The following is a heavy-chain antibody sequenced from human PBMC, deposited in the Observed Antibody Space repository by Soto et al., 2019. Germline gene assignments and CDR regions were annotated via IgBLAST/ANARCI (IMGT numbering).Heavy chain of an antibody. J-gene: IGHJ4*01. CDR1: GGSVSSPTHF. CDR3: AREDMSGTYYFDY. Sequence: XETLSLTCSVSGGSVSSPTHFWSWIRQSPGKGLEWIGYIYFSGITNSNPSLKSRVTISADTSKNQFSLRLSSVTAADTAVYYCAREDMSGTYYFDYWGHGTLVTVS. D-gene: IGHD1-26*01. CDR2: IYFSGIT. V-gene: IGHV4-61*01.